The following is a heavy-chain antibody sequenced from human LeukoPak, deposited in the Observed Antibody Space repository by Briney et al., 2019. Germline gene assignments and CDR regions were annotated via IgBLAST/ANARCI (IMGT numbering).Heavy chain of an antibody. Sequence: TSETLSLTCTVSGGSISSYYWSWIRQPPGKGLEWIGYIHYSGSTNYNPSLKRRLTISVDTSKNQFSLKLSSVTAADTAVYYCARDVGSYYDSSGYYDCWGQATLVTVSS. CDR2: IHYSGST. V-gene: IGHV4-59*01. J-gene: IGHJ4*02. CDR1: GGSISSYY. D-gene: IGHD3-22*01. CDR3: ARDVGSYYDSSGYYDC.